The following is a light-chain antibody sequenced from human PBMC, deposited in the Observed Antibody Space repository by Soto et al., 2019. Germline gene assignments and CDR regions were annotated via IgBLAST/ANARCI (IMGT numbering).Light chain of an antibody. CDR1: SSDVGGYNY. V-gene: IGLV2-14*01. CDR2: DVS. Sequence: QSVXTQPASVSGSPGQSITISCTGTSSDVGGYNYVSRYQQHPGKAPKLMIYDVSNRPSGVSNRFSGSKSGNAASLTISGLQAEDEADYYCSSYTSSSTLFGTGTKVTVL. J-gene: IGLJ1*01. CDR3: SSYTSSSTL.